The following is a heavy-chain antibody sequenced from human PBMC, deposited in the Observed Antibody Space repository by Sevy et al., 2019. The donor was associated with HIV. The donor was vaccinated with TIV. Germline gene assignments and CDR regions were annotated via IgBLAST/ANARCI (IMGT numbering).Heavy chain of an antibody. Sequence: GGSLRLSCAASGFPFNDHAMHWVRQVPGKGLEWVSGISWNSRNIGYADSVKGRFTISRDNARHFVYLEMNSLRPEDTAVYYFAKDINRGCDGVNCYSYYYYFYGLDVWGQGTTVTVSS. D-gene: IGHD2-21*01. CDR1: GFPFNDHA. CDR3: AKDINRGCDGVNCYSYYYYFYGLDV. CDR2: ISWNSRNI. J-gene: IGHJ6*02. V-gene: IGHV3-9*01.